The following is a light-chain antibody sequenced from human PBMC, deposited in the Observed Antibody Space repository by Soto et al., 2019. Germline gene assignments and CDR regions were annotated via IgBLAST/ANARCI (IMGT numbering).Light chain of an antibody. V-gene: IGLV2-14*01. J-gene: IGLJ1*01. CDR1: SSDVGGYNY. CDR2: DVS. CDR3: SSYTSSSTLV. Sequence: QSALTQPASVSGSPGQSITISCTGTSSDVGGYNYVSWYQQHPGKAPQLMIYDVSNRPSGVSNRFSGSKSGNTASLTISGLQAEDEADYCCSSYTSSSTLVFGTGTKLTVL.